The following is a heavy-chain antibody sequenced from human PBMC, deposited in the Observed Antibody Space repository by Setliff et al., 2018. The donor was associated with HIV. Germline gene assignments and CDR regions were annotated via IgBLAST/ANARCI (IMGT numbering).Heavy chain of an antibody. CDR2: IYPGDSDT. V-gene: IGHV5-51*01. Sequence: PGESLKISCKASGYSFSTYWIGWVRQMPGEGLEWMGIIYPGDSDTRHSPSFQGQVTISADKSISTAYVQWSGLKASDTAMYYCARRPYYDSWSGHQAFDIWGQGTMVTVSS. D-gene: IGHD3-3*01. CDR1: GYSFSTYW. J-gene: IGHJ3*02. CDR3: ARRPYYDSWSGHQAFDI.